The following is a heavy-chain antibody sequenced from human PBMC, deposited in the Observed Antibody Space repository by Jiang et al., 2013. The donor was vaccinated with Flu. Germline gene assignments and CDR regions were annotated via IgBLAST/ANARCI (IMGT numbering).Heavy chain of an antibody. CDR1: GYSFTNYW. D-gene: IGHD4-17*01. V-gene: IGHV5-51*03. Sequence: GAEVKKPGESLNISCKGSGYSFTNYWIGWVRQMPGKGLEWMGIIYPAVSDPTYSPSFQGQVTISADKSSSTAYLQWISLKASDTAMYYCAEGGTVTYGGWGYYAMDVVGAKGPRSPSP. J-gene: IGHJ6*02. CDR3: AEGGTVTYGGWGYYAMDV. CDR2: IYPAVSDP.